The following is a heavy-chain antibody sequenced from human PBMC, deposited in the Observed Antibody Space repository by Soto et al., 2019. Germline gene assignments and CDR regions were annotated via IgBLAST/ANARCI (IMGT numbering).Heavy chain of an antibody. J-gene: IGHJ6*03. CDR2: IYYSGST. Sequence: SETLSLTCTVSGGSISSYYWSWIRQPPVKGLEWIGYIYYSGSTNYNPSLKSRVTISVDTSKNQFSLKLSSVTAADTAVYYCARSITIFGVVISYMDVWGKGTTVTVSS. V-gene: IGHV4-59*01. CDR1: GGSISSYY. CDR3: ARSITIFGVVISYMDV. D-gene: IGHD3-3*01.